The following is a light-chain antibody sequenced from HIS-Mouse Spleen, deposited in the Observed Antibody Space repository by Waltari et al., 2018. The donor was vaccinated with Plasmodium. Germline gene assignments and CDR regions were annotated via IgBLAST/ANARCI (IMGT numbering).Light chain of an antibody. Sequence: EIVLTQSLRPLSLSPGERATLSCRASQSVSSSYLAWYQQKPGQAPRLLIYGASSRATGIPDRFSGSGSGTDFTLTISRPEPEDFAVYYCQQYGSSPYTFGQGTKLEIK. CDR1: QSVSSSY. CDR2: GAS. CDR3: QQYGSSPYT. V-gene: IGKV3-20*01. J-gene: IGKJ2*01.